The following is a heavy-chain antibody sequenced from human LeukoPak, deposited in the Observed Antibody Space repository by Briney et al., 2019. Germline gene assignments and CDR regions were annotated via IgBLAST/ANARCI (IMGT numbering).Heavy chain of an antibody. J-gene: IGHJ4*02. Sequence: SETLSLTCTVSGGSISSDYWSWIRQPPGKGLEWIGYIYYSGSTNYNPSLKSRVTISVDTSKNRFSLKLSSVTAADTAVYYCARAQTFYYDSSGLQWGQGTLVTVSS. CDR1: GGSISSDY. V-gene: IGHV4-59*08. CDR2: IYYSGST. D-gene: IGHD3-22*01. CDR3: ARAQTFYYDSSGLQ.